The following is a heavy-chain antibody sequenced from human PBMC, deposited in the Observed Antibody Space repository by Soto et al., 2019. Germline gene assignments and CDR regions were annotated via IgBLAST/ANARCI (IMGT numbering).Heavy chain of an antibody. CDR2: ISYDGSNK. Sequence: QVQLVESGGGVVQPGRSLRLSCAASGFTFSSYGMHWVRQAPGKGLEWVAVISYDGSNKYYADSVKGRFTISRDNSKNTLYLQMNSLRAEDTAVYYCAKLDDYGVKGYFDYWGQGTLVTVSS. V-gene: IGHV3-30*18. CDR1: GFTFSSYG. D-gene: IGHD4-17*01. J-gene: IGHJ4*02. CDR3: AKLDDYGVKGYFDY.